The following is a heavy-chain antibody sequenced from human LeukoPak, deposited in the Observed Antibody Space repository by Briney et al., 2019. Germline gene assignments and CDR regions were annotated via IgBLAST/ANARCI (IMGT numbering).Heavy chain of an antibody. CDR2: ISNDGSNK. J-gene: IGHJ5*02. Sequence: GGSLRLSCAASGFTFSSYAMHWVRQAPGKGLEWGAVISNDGSNKYYADSVKGRFTISRDNSLDTLYLQMNSLKPEDTALYYCARDQRNCSGGSCYPRRNWFDPWGQGALVTVYS. CDR1: GFTFSSYA. CDR3: ARDQRNCSGGSCYPRRNWFDP. D-gene: IGHD2-15*01. V-gene: IGHV3-30*04.